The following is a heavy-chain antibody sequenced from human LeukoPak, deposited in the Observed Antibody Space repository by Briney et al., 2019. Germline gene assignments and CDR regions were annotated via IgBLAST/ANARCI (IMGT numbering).Heavy chain of an antibody. J-gene: IGHJ6*03. V-gene: IGHV3-43*01. D-gene: IGHD6-13*01. CDR3: ANAARDYYYMDV. CDR1: GFTFDDYT. Sequence: GGSLRLSCAGSGFTFDDYTMHWVRQAPGKGLERVSLIRWDGGSTYYADSVKGRFAVSRDNSKNSLYLQMNSLRTDDTALYYCANAARDYYYMDVSGKGTTVIVSS. CDR2: IRWDGGST.